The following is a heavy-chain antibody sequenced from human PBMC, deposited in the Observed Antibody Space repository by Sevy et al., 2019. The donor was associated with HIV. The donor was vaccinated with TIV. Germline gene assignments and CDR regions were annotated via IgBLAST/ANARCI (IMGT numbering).Heavy chain of an antibody. CDR3: VKEGYYYDSRSSDWFDP. CDR1: GFNFSPYA. D-gene: IGHD3-22*01. V-gene: IGHV3-30*18. J-gene: IGHJ5*02. CDR2: ISSDGSTR. Sequence: GGSLRLSCAASGFNFSPYAMHWVRQGPGKGLEWVATISSDGSTRSYVDSVKGRFSISRDNSKNTLYLQMNNLTPEDTAVFYRVKEGYYYDSRSSDWFDPWGQGTLVTVSS.